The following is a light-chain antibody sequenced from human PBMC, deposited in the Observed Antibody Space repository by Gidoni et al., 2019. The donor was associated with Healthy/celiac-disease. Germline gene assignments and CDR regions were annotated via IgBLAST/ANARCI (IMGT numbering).Light chain of an antibody. Sequence: QAVLTQPSSPSASPGASASLTCTLRSGINVGTYRIYWYQQKPGSPPQYLLRYKSDSDKQQGSGVPSRFSGSKDASANAGILLISGLQSEDEADYYCMIWHSSARVFGGGTKLTVL. CDR3: MIWHSSARV. J-gene: IGLJ3*02. V-gene: IGLV5-45*02. CDR2: YKSDSDK. CDR1: SGINVGTYR.